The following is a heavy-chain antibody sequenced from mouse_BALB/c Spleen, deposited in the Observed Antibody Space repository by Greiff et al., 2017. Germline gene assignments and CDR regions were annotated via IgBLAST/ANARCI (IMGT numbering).Heavy chain of an antibody. V-gene: IGHV5-17*02. J-gene: IGHJ3*01. CDR1: GFTFSSFG. CDR2: ISSGSSTI. CDR3: AGGGSTTRTWFAY. Sequence: EVKLMESGGGLVQPGGSRKLSCAASGFTFSSFGMHWVRQAPEKGLEWVAYISSGSSTIYYADTVKGRFTISRDNPKNTLFLQMTSLRSEDTAMYYYAGGGSTTRTWFAYWGQGTLVTVSA. D-gene: IGHD1-1*01.